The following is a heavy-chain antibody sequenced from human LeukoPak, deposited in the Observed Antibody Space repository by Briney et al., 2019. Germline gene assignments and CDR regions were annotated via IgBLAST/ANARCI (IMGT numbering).Heavy chain of an antibody. V-gene: IGHV3-7*03. CDR1: GFTFSNYW. Sequence: GGSLRLSCAASGFTFSNYWMSWVRQAPGKGLEWVANIKQDGSEKYYLDSVKGRFTISRDNSKNTLYLQMNSLRAEDTAVYYCATDADYYDSSGPVWGQGTLVTVSS. D-gene: IGHD3-22*01. CDR2: IKQDGSEK. J-gene: IGHJ4*02. CDR3: ATDADYYDSSGPV.